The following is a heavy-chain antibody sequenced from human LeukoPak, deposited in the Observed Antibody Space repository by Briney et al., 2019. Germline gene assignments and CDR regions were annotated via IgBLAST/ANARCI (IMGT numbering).Heavy chain of an antibody. CDR1: GYTFTGYY. CDR3: ARFLEGRRLRSGFDY. J-gene: IGHJ4*02. CDR2: INPNSGGT. V-gene: IGHV1-2*02. Sequence: ASVKVSCKASGYTFTGYYMHWVRQAPGQGLEWMGWINPNSGGTNYAQKFQGRVTMTRDTSISTAYMELSRLRSDDTAVHYCARFLEGRRLRSGFDYWGQGTLVTVSS. D-gene: IGHD3-3*01.